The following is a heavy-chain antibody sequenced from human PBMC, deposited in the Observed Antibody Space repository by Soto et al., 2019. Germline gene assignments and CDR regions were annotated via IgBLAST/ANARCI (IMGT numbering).Heavy chain of an antibody. J-gene: IGHJ6*03. CDR2: ISAYNGNT. D-gene: IGHD6-6*01. CDR3: ARVAVVAARPYYYYYYMDV. V-gene: IGHV1-18*01. CDR1: GYTFTSYG. Sequence: ASVKVSCKASGYTFTSYGISWVRQAPGQGLEWMGWISAYNGNTNYAQKLQGRVTMTTDTSTSTAYMELRSLRSDDTVVFYCARVAVVAARPYYYYYYMDVWGKGTTVTVSS.